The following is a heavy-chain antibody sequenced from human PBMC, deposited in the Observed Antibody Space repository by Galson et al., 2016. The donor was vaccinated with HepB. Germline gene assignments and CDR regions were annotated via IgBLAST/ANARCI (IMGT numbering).Heavy chain of an antibody. V-gene: IGHV1-69*13. Sequence: SVKVSCKASGGTFNNYGISWVRQAAGQGLEWMGGIIPIFNMAKFAQKFQGRVTMSADESTSTAYMELTNLRSEDTAVYYCARVWTNHYSRSWNYQYYMDVWGQGTTVTVSS. CDR2: IIPIFNMA. J-gene: IGHJ6*03. CDR3: ARVWTNHYSRSWNYQYYMDV. D-gene: IGHD6-13*01. CDR1: GGTFNNYG.